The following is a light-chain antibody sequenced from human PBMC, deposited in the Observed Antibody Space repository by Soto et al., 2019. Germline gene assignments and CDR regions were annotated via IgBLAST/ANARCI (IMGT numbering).Light chain of an antibody. CDR2: GAS. V-gene: IGKV3-20*01. Sequence: EIVLTQSPGTLSLSPGERATLSCRASQSVSSSYLAWYQQKPGQAPRLLIYGASSRATGIPDRFSGSGSGTDFTLTISRLEPEDFAVYYCQQYGSSHRGTFGPGTKVDIK. CDR3: QQYGSSHRGT. CDR1: QSVSSSY. J-gene: IGKJ3*01.